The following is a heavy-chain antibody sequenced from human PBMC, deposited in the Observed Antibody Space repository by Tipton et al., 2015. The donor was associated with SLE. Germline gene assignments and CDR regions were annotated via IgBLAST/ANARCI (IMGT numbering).Heavy chain of an antibody. CDR1: GFTFSSYA. J-gene: IGHJ4*02. V-gene: IGHV3-23*01. CDR3: AKDDPEQRRFDY. D-gene: IGHD1/OR15-1a*01. CDR2: ISGSGGST. Sequence: GSLRLSCAASGFTFSSYAMSWVRQAPGKGLEWVSAISGSGGSTYYADSVKGRFTISRDNSKNTLYLQMNSLRAEDSAVYYCAKDDPEQRRFDYWGQGTLVTVSS.